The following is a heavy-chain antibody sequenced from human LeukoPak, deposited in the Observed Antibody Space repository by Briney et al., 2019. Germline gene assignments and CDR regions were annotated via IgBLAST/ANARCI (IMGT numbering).Heavy chain of an antibody. Sequence: GGSLRLSCAASGFTFSSYGMHWIRQAPGRGLEWVAYIQYSGGIRKYADSVKGRFTISRDNSKNTLYLQMNSLRAEDTAVYYCAKDLSVVAAAVDYWGQGTLVTVSS. CDR1: GFTFSSYG. V-gene: IGHV3-30*02. CDR3: AKDLSVVAAAVDY. CDR2: IQYSGGIR. D-gene: IGHD2-15*01. J-gene: IGHJ4*02.